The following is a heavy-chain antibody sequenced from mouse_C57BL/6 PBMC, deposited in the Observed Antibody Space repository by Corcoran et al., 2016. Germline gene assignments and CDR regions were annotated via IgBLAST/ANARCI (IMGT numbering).Heavy chain of an antibody. J-gene: IGHJ2*01. D-gene: IGHD2-1*01. Sequence: QVQLKQSGAALVRPGASVKLSCKASGYTFTDYYINWVKQRTGQGLEWIARIYPGSGNTYYNEKFKGKATLTAEKSSSTAYMQLSSLTSEDSAVYFCAREIYYGNYYDYWGQGTTVTVS. V-gene: IGHV1-76*01. CDR2: IYPGSGNT. CDR3: AREIYYGNYYDY. CDR1: GYTFTDYY.